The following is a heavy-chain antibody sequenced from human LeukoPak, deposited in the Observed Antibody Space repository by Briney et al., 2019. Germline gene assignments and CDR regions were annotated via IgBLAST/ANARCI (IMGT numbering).Heavy chain of an antibody. CDR1: GFTFSSYW. V-gene: IGHV3-7*01. J-gene: IGHJ6*02. D-gene: IGHD3-22*01. CDR3: ARDSYSYYYDKSGPSSGMDV. CDR2: IKQDGSEK. Sequence: GGSLRLSCAASGFTFSSYWMSWVRQAPGRGLEWVAKIKQDGSEKYYVDSVKGRFTVSRDNAKNSLYLQMNSLRAEDTAVYYCARDSYSYYYDKSGPSSGMDVWGQGTTVTVSS.